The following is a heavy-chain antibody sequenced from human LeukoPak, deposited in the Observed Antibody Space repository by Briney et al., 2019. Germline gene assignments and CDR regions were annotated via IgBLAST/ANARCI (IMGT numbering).Heavy chain of an antibody. D-gene: IGHD6-13*01. CDR3: ARDSEQQLVRGVDY. CDR2: INPSGGST. CDR1: GYAFTSYY. V-gene: IGHV1-46*01. Sequence: ASVKVSCKASGYAFTSYYMRWVRQAPGQGLEWMGIINPSGGSTSYAQKFQGRVTMTRDMSTSTVYMELSSLRSEDTAVYYCARDSEQQLVRGVDYWGQGTLVTVSS. J-gene: IGHJ4*02.